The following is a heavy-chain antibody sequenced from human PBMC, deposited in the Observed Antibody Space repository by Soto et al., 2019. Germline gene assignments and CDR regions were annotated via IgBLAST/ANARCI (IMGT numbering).Heavy chain of an antibody. CDR3: ASRKITSDDFDF. J-gene: IGHJ3*01. CDR2: IYPGDSDT. Sequence: PGESLKISCEGFGYSFISQWIGWVRQMPGKGLEWMGVIYPGDSDTRYNPSFQGQVTISADKSISTAYLQWSSLKASDTAMYYCASRKITSDDFDFWGQGTMVTVSS. V-gene: IGHV5-51*01. CDR1: GYSFISQW. D-gene: IGHD1-1*01.